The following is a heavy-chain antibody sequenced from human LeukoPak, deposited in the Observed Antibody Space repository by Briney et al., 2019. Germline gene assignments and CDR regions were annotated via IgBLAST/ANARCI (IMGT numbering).Heavy chain of an antibody. CDR2: IKSKTDGGTT. V-gene: IGHV3-15*01. CDR3: TTDRLWFGEFVDY. Sequence: GGSLRLSCAASGFTFSNAWMSWVRQAPGKGLEWVGRIKSKTDGGTTDYAAPVKGRFTISRDDSKNTLYLQMNSLKTEDTAVYYCTTDRLWFGEFVDYWGQGTLVTVSS. D-gene: IGHD3-10*01. CDR1: GFTFSNAW. J-gene: IGHJ4*02.